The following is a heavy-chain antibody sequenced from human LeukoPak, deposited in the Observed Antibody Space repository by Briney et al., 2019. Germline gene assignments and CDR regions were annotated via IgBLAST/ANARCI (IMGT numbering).Heavy chain of an antibody. Sequence: SETLSLTCAVFGGSFSAYYWSWVRQPPGKGLEWIGEINHGGSTNYNPSLKSRVTISVDTSKNQFSLKLNSVTAADTAVYYCARQTPNRGDFDYWGQGTLVTVSS. CDR2: INHGGST. CDR3: ARQTPNRGDFDY. J-gene: IGHJ4*02. CDR1: GGSFSAYY. V-gene: IGHV4-34*01. D-gene: IGHD2/OR15-2a*01.